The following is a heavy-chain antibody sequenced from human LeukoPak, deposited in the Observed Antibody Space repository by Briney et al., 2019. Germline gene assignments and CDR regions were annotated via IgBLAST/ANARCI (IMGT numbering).Heavy chain of an antibody. D-gene: IGHD6-13*01. CDR3: ARDMVIAAAGNFFHYYYGMDV. Sequence: KPGGSLRLSCAASGFTFSDYYMSWIRQAPGKGLEWVSYISSSGSTIYYADSVKGRFTISRDNAKNSLYLQMNSLRAEDTAVYYCARDMVIAAAGNFFHYYYGMDVWGQGTTVTVSS. J-gene: IGHJ6*02. CDR2: ISSSGSTI. CDR1: GFTFSDYY. V-gene: IGHV3-11*01.